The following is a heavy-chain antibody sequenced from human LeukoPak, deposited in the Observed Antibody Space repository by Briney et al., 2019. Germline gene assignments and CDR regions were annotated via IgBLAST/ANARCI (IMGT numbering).Heavy chain of an antibody. Sequence: SETLSLTCTVSGVSISSSNSYWGWIRQPPGKGLEWIGSIYYSGSTYYSASLKSQVSISIDTSKNQFSLRLTSVTAADTAVYYCARQSGSGLFILPGGQGTLVTVSS. V-gene: IGHV4-39*01. J-gene: IGHJ4*02. D-gene: IGHD3/OR15-3a*01. CDR3: ARQSGSGLFILP. CDR2: IYYSGST. CDR1: GVSISSSNSY.